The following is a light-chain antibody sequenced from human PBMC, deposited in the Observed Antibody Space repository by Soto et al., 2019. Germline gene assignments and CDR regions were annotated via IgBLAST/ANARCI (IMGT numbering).Light chain of an antibody. Sequence: DIVLTQSPGTLSLSPGERATLSCRSSQSVSSNYLAWYQQKPDQAPRLVIYDVSGRATGIPDQFSGSGSGTDFTLTVSRLEPEDSAVHYCQQYGISPTFGQGTKVEIK. CDR2: DVS. V-gene: IGKV3-20*01. CDR1: QSVSSNY. J-gene: IGKJ1*01. CDR3: QQYGISPT.